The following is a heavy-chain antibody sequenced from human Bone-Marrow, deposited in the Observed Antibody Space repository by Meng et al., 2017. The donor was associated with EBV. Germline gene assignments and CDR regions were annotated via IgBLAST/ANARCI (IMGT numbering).Heavy chain of an antibody. CDR2: TIPLFGPA. J-gene: IGHJ4*02. CDR3: ARPDDYNFKGFYH. Sequence: VQSGAEVKKPGASVKVSCKASGYPFPSYDINRVRQAPGLGLEWMGGTIPLFGPAKFARKFQGRVTVTADESTNTAYMELSSLTSEDTAVYFCARPDDYNFKGFYHWGQGTLVTVSS. CDR1: GYPFPSYD. V-gene: IGHV1-69*13. D-gene: IGHD5-24*01.